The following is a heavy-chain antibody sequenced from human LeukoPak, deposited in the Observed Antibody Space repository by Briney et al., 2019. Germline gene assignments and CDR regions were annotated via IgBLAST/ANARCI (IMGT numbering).Heavy chain of an antibody. Sequence: GGSLRLSCTASGFTFGDYAMSWVRQAPGKGLEWVCFISSKADGGTTEYAASVKGRFTITRDDSKSIAYLQMNSLKTEDTAVYYCTRALHYVYWGQGTLVTVSS. V-gene: IGHV3-49*04. CDR2: ISSKADGGTT. J-gene: IGHJ4*02. CDR3: TRALHYVY. CDR1: GFTFGDYA. D-gene: IGHD3-16*01.